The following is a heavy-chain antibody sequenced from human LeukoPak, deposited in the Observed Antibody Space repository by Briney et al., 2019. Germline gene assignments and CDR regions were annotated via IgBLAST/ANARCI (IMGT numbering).Heavy chain of an antibody. D-gene: IGHD3-10*01. Sequence: GGSLRLSCAASGFTFSSYAMSWVRQAPGKGLEWVSAISGSGGSTYYADSVKGRFTISRDNSKNTLYLQMNSLRAEETAVYYCAKTAGYGSGSYYLYDYWGQGTLVTVSS. CDR2: ISGSGGST. CDR3: AKTAGYGSGSYYLYDY. V-gene: IGHV3-23*01. CDR1: GFTFSSYA. J-gene: IGHJ4*02.